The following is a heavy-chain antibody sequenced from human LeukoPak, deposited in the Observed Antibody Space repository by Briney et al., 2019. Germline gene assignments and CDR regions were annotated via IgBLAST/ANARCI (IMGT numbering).Heavy chain of an antibody. Sequence: ASVKVSCKASGYTFTSYGISWVRQAPGQGLEWMGWISAYNGNTNYAQKFQGRVTMTTDTSTSTAYMELRSLRSDDTAVYYCARDTSSGWYPDAFDIWGQGTMVTVSS. D-gene: IGHD6-19*01. CDR3: ARDTSSGWYPDAFDI. V-gene: IGHV1-18*01. J-gene: IGHJ3*02. CDR1: GYTFTSYG. CDR2: ISAYNGNT.